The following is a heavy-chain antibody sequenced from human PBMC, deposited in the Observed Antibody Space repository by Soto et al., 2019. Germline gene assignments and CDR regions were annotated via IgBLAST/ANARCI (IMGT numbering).Heavy chain of an antibody. CDR3: AREQYGGSGFRH. D-gene: IGHD4-17*01. CDR1: GFTFSSYG. J-gene: IGHJ1*01. CDR2: IWYDGSNK. Sequence: SLRLSCAASGFTFSSYGMHWVRQAPGKGLEWVAVIWYDGSNKYYADSVKGRFTISRDNSKNTLYLQMNSLRAEDTAVYYCAREQYGGSGFRHWGQGTLVTVSS. V-gene: IGHV3-33*01.